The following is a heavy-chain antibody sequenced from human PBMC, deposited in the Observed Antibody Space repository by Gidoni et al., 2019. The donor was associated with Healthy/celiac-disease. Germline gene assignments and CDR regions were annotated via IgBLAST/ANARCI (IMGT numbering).Heavy chain of an antibody. J-gene: IGHJ3*02. V-gene: IGHV3-11*06. CDR3: ARLGYSSVRELDAFDI. Sequence: QVQLVESGGGLVKPGGSLRLSCAASGFTFSDYYMSWIRQAPGKGLEWVSYISSSSSYTNYADSVKGRFTISRDNAKNSLYLQMNSLRAEDTAVYYCARLGYSSVRELDAFDIWGQGTMVTVSS. CDR2: ISSSSSYT. CDR1: GFTFSDYY. D-gene: IGHD6-19*01.